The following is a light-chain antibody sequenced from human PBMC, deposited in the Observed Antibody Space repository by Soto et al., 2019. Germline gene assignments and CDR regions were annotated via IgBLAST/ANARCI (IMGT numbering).Light chain of an antibody. J-gene: IGLJ2*01. CDR2: LNGDGSH. V-gene: IGLV4-69*01. CDR3: QTWGTVV. Sequence: QSVLTQSPSASASLGASVKLTCTLSSGHSSYAIAWHQQQPEKGPRYLMKLNGDGSHSKGDGIPDRFSGSSSGAERYLTISSLQSEDEADYYCQTWGTVVFGGGTKLTVL. CDR1: SGHSSYA.